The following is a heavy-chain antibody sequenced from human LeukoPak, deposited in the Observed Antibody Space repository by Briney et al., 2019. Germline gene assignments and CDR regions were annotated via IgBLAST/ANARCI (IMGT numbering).Heavy chain of an antibody. D-gene: IGHD6-6*01. V-gene: IGHV3-23*01. J-gene: IGHJ4*02. Sequence: GGSLRLSCAASGFTFSSYAMSWVRQAPGKGLEWVSAISGSGGSTYYADSVKGRFTISRDNSKNSLYLQMNSLRAEDTAVYYCAKDTVHSTSSIDYWGQGTLVTVSS. CDR1: GFTFSSYA. CDR2: ISGSGGST. CDR3: AKDTVHSTSSIDY.